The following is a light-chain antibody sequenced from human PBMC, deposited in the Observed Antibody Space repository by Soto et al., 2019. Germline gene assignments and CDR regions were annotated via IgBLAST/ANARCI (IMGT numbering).Light chain of an antibody. CDR3: QQYDNWPPIT. V-gene: IGKV3-20*01. CDR1: QSVTSNY. Sequence: VLPQSPCPLSLHPGERATLSCRASQSVTSNYLAWYQQKPGQAPRILIFAASSRATGIPDKFSGSGSGTEFTLTISSLQSEDFAVYYCQQYDNWPPITFGQGTRLEIK. J-gene: IGKJ5*01. CDR2: AAS.